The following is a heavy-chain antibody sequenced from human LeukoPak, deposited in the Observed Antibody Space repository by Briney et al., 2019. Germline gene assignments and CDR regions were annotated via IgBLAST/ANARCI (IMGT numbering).Heavy chain of an antibody. CDR1: GGSISSYY. CDR2: INHSGST. V-gene: IGHV4-34*01. CDR3: ARHGPSITMVRGVIAPYFDY. D-gene: IGHD3-10*01. J-gene: IGHJ4*02. Sequence: SETLSLTCTVSGGSISSYYWSWIRQPPGKGLEWIGEINHSGSTNYNPSLKSRVTISVDTSKNQFSLKLSSVTAADTAVYYCARHGPSITMVRGVIAPYFDYWGQGTLVTVSS.